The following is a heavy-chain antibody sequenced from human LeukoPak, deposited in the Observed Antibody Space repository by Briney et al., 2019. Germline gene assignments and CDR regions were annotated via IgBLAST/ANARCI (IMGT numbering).Heavy chain of an antibody. D-gene: IGHD3-3*01. Sequence: PSETLSLTCTVSGNSISSYYWSWIRQPAGKGLEWIGRIYTSGSTNYNPSLKSRVTISVDTSKNQFSLKLSSVTAADTAVYYCARHKPREYYDFWSGSWDDYWGQGTLVTVSS. CDR1: GNSISSYY. CDR2: IYTSGST. CDR3: ARHKPREYYDFWSGSWDDY. V-gene: IGHV4-4*07. J-gene: IGHJ4*02.